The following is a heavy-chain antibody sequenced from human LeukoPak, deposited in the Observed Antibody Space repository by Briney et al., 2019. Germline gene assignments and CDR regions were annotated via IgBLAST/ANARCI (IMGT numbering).Heavy chain of an antibody. V-gene: IGHV3-21*01. J-gene: IGHJ4*02. CDR2: ISSSSSYI. CDR1: GFTFSSYW. D-gene: IGHD4-17*01. Sequence: PGGSLRLSCAASGFTFSSYWMSWVRQAPGKGLEWVSSISSSSSYIYYADSVKGRFTISRDNAKNSLYLQMNSLRAEDTAVYYCARGSMTTVTIDDYWGQGTLVTVSS. CDR3: ARGSMTTVTIDDY.